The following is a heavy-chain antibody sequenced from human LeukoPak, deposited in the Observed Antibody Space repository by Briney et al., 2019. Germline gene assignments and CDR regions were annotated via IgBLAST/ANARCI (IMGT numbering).Heavy chain of an antibody. D-gene: IGHD1-7*01. Sequence: ASVKVSCKASGYTFTGYYMHWVRQAPGQGLEWMGWINPNSGGTNYAQKFQGRVTMTRDTSISTAYMELSRLRSDDTAVYYCARAELELRWFDPWGQGTLVTVSS. J-gene: IGHJ5*02. V-gene: IGHV1-2*02. CDR1: GYTFTGYY. CDR2: INPNSGGT. CDR3: ARAELELRWFDP.